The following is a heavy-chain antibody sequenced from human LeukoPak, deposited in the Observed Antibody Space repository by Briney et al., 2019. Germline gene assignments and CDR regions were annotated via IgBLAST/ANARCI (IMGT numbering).Heavy chain of an antibody. CDR2: INHSGST. Sequence: PSETLSLTCAVYGGSFSGYYWSWIRQPPGKGLEWIGEINHSGSTNYNPSLKSRVTISVDTSKNQFSLKLSSVTAADTAVYYCASGGEYYDFWSGYYLDYWGQGTLVTVSS. V-gene: IGHV4-34*01. J-gene: IGHJ4*02. CDR3: ASGGEYYDFWSGYYLDY. CDR1: GGSFSGYY. D-gene: IGHD3-3*01.